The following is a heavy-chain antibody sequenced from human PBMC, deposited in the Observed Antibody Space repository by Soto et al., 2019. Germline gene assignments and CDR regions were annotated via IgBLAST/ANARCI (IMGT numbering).Heavy chain of an antibody. Sequence: SETLSLTCTVSGGSISSYYWSWIRQPPGKGLEWIGYIYYSGSTNYNPSLKSRVTISVDTAKNQFSLKLSSVTAADTAVYYCARHWHDYYDSSGPLNWFDPWGQGTLVTVSS. CDR1: GGSISSYY. V-gene: IGHV4-59*08. CDR3: ARHWHDYYDSSGPLNWFDP. D-gene: IGHD3-22*01. J-gene: IGHJ5*02. CDR2: IYYSGST.